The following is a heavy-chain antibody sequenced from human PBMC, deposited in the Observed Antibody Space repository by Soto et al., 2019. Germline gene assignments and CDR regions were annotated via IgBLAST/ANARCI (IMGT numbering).Heavy chain of an antibody. V-gene: IGHV4-34*01. D-gene: IGHD3-3*01. J-gene: IGHJ5*02. CDR3: ARHPGLRFLEWFVALGPYRFDP. Sequence: PXETLSLTCAVDGWSFSGYYWSWIRQPPGRGLEWIGEVNHSGSTNYNPSLKSRVTISVDTSKNQFSLKLSCVTAADTAVYYCARHPGLRFLEWFVALGPYRFDPWGQGTLVTVSS. CDR2: VNHSGST. CDR1: GWSFSGYY.